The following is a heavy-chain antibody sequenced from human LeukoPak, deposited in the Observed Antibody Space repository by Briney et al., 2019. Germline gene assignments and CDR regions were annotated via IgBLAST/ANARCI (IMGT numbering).Heavy chain of an antibody. J-gene: IGHJ4*02. V-gene: IGHV3-23*01. CDR3: AKWGCSGGSCYPFDY. CDR2: ISGTGNRT. Sequence: GGSLLLSCAASGFTFSSYAMGWVRQAPGKGLEWVSAISGTGNRTYYADSVKGRFTISRDNSKNTLYLQMNSLRAEDTAVYYCAKWGCSGGSCYPFDYWGQGTLVTVSS. CDR1: GFTFSSYA. D-gene: IGHD2-15*01.